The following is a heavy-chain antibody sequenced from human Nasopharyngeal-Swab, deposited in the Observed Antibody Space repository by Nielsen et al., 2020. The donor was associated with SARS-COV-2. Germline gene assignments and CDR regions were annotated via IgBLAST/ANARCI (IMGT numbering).Heavy chain of an antibody. D-gene: IGHD3-22*01. Sequence: GESLKISCAASGFTFSSYDMHWVRQATGKGLEWVSAIGTAGDTYYPGSVKGRFTISRENAKNSLYLQMNSLRAGDTAVYYCARDWDYYDSSGFDYWGQGTLVTVSS. CDR2: IGTAGDT. CDR3: ARDWDYYDSSGFDY. V-gene: IGHV3-13*01. CDR1: GFTFSSYD. J-gene: IGHJ4*02.